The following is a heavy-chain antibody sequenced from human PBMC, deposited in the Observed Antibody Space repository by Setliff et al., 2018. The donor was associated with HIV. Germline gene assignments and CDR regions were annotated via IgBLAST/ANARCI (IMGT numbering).Heavy chain of an antibody. D-gene: IGHD5-18*01. J-gene: IGHJ3*02. V-gene: IGHV4-39*01. Sequence: SETLSLTCTVSGGSISSSSYYWGWIRQPPGKGLEWIGSIYYSGSTYYNPSLKSRVTISIDTSKNQFSLKLSSVTAADTAVYYCARRQQLWLLYAFDIWGQGTMVTVS. CDR2: IYYSGST. CDR3: ARRQQLWLLYAFDI. CDR1: GGSISSSSYY.